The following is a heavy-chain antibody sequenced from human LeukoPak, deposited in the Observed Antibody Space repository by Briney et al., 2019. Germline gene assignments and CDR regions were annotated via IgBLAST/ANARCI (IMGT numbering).Heavy chain of an antibody. CDR2: ISHTGSTM. CDR3: ARAMSTFGGVRNYFDS. D-gene: IGHD3-16*01. Sequence: GGSLRLSCAASGFSFSSYSMNWVRQAPGKGLEWVSYISHTGSTMSYADSVKGRFRISRDNAKSSLDLEMNSLRAEDTAVYYCARAMSTFGGVRNYFDSWGQGTLVTVSS. V-gene: IGHV3-48*04. J-gene: IGHJ4*02. CDR1: GFSFSSYS.